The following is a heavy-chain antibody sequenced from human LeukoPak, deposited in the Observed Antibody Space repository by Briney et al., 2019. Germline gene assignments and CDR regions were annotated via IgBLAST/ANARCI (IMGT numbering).Heavy chain of an antibody. CDR3: ARARPYYYDSSGYGAFDY. CDR1: GGSFSGLY. Sequence: SETLSLTCAVYGGSFSGLYWSWIRQPPGKGLEWIGEINHSGSTYYNPSLKSRVTISVDTSKNQFSLKLSSVTAADTAVYYCARARPYYYDSSGYGAFDYWGQGTLVTVSS. V-gene: IGHV4-34*01. D-gene: IGHD3-22*01. J-gene: IGHJ4*02. CDR2: INHSGST.